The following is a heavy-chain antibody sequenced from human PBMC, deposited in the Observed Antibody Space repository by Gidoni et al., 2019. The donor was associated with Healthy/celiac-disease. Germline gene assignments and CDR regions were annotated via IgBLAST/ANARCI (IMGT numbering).Heavy chain of an antibody. Sequence: QVQLVESGGGVVQPGRSLRLSCAASAFTFRSYAMHWVRQAPGKGLEWGAVISYDGSNKYYADSVKGRFTISRDNSKNTLYLQMNSLRAEHTAVYYCARDQFSSGWLDAFDIWGQGTMVTVSS. CDR2: ISYDGSNK. CDR1: AFTFRSYA. V-gene: IGHV3-30*04. D-gene: IGHD6-19*01. J-gene: IGHJ3*02. CDR3: ARDQFSSGWLDAFDI.